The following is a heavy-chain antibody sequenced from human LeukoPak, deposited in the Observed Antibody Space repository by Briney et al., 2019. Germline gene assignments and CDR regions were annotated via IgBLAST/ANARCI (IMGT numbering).Heavy chain of an antibody. Sequence: SETLSLTCTVSGGSISGSTYYWAWIRQPPGKGLEWIGSVYYTGNTYHNPSLKSRVTISVDTSKNQFSLRLSSLTAADTAVYYCARDGSDNWGLFDYCGQGTLLTVSS. V-gene: IGHV4-39*07. CDR1: GGSISGSTYY. D-gene: IGHD1-1*01. CDR3: ARDGSDNWGLFDY. CDR2: VYYTGNT. J-gene: IGHJ4*02.